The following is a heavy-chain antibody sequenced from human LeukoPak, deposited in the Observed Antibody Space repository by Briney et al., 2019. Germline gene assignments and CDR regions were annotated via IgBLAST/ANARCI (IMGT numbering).Heavy chain of an antibody. J-gene: IGHJ6*03. Sequence: PGGSLRLSCAASGFTFSDYYMSWIRQAPGKGLEWVSYISSSGSTIYYADSVKGRFTISRDNAKNSLYLQMNSLRAEDTAVYYCARSPMVRGVITMGLYYMDVWGKGTTVTVSS. D-gene: IGHD3-10*01. CDR2: ISSSGSTI. CDR1: GFTFSDYY. V-gene: IGHV3-11*04. CDR3: ARSPMVRGVITMGLYYMDV.